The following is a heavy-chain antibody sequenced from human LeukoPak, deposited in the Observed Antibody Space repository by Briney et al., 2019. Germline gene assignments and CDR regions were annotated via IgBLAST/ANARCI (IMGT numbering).Heavy chain of an antibody. CDR3: ASTPKPDSSGWNNWFNP. J-gene: IGHJ5*02. V-gene: IGHV4-59*08. CDR1: GGSISSYY. D-gene: IGHD6-19*01. Sequence: SETLSLTCTVSGGSISSYYWSWIRQPPGKGLEWIGYIYYSGSTNYNPSLKSRVFMSVDTSTYQFSLWLSSVTAADTAVYYCASTPKPDSSGWNNWFNPWGQGTLVTVSS. CDR2: IYYSGST.